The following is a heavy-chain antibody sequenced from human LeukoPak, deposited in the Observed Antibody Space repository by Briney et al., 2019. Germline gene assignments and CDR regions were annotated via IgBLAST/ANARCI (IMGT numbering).Heavy chain of an antibody. CDR1: GFTFSSCA. D-gene: IGHD1-26*01. CDR2: VSYDGSNK. J-gene: IGHJ4*02. V-gene: IGHV3-30-3*01. CDR3: ARDLIHSGSHKKGDDY. Sequence: GGSLRLSCAASGFTFSSCAMHWVRQGPGKGLEWVAVVSYDGSNKYYADSVKGRFTISRDNSKNTLYLQMNSLRAEDTAVYYCARDLIHSGSHKKGDDYWGQGTLVTAPS.